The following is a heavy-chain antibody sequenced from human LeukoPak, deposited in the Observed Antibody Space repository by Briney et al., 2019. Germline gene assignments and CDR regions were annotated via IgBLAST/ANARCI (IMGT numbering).Heavy chain of an antibody. D-gene: IGHD5/OR15-5a*01. J-gene: IGHJ4*02. V-gene: IGHV1-2*02. CDR2: INPTSGGT. CDR3: ARLVGLSTTASY. Sequence: ASVKVSCKASGYTFTGYYMHWVRQAPGQGLEWMGWINPTSGGTNYAQKFQDRVTMTRDTSINTAYMELSRLTSDDTAVYYCARLVGLSTTASYWGQGTLVIVSS. CDR1: GYTFTGYY.